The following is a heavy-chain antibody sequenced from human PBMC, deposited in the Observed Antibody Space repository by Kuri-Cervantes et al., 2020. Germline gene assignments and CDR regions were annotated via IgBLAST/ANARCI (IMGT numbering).Heavy chain of an antibody. D-gene: IGHD3-3*01. CDR2: ISSSSGNI. CDR3: ARVSGTYSYNAFDY. CDR1: GFTFSDYY. J-gene: IGHJ4*02. V-gene: IGHV3-11*04. Sequence: GGSLRLSCAASGFTFSDYYMSWIRQAPGKGLEWVSYISSSSGNIYYADLVKGRFTISRDNAKNSLFLQMNSLRAEDSALYYCARVSGTYSYNAFDYWGQGTLVTVSS.